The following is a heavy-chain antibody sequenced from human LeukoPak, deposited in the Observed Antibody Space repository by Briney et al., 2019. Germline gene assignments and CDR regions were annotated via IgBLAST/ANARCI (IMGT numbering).Heavy chain of an antibody. Sequence: GGSLRLSCAASGFTFDAYGMSWVRQAPGKGLGWVSGINWNGGSTGYADSVKGRFTISRDNAKNSLYLQMNSLRAEDTALYYCARGGWDDAFDIWGQGTMVTVSS. V-gene: IGHV3-20*04. J-gene: IGHJ3*02. CDR2: INWNGGST. CDR3: ARGGWDDAFDI. D-gene: IGHD6-19*01. CDR1: GFTFDAYG.